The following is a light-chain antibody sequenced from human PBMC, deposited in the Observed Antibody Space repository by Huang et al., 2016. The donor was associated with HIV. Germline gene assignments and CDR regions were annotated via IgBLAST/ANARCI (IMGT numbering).Light chain of an antibody. CDR3: QQYDNLPFT. J-gene: IGKJ3*01. Sequence: IHMTQSPSSLSASVGDRVTITCRASQDITNYLNWYQQKPGKAPKLLIYDASNLETGVPSRFSGGGSGTHFTFTITSLQPEDFATYYCQQYDNLPFTFGPGTKVDLE. CDR1: QDITNY. CDR2: DAS. V-gene: IGKV1-33*01.